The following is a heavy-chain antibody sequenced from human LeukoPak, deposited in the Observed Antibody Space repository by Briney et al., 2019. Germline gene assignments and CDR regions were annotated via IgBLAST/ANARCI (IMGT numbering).Heavy chain of an antibody. J-gene: IGHJ4*02. CDR2: IKPSGGST. CDR3: ARDLDIYYYDSSGYYPDY. Sequence: ASVKVSCKASGYTFTSYYMHWVRQAPGQGLEWMGIIKPSGGSTSYAQKFQGRVTMTRDTSTSTVYMELSSLRSEDTAVYYCARDLDIYYYDSSGYYPDYWGQGTLVTVSS. V-gene: IGHV1-46*01. D-gene: IGHD3-22*01. CDR1: GYTFTSYY.